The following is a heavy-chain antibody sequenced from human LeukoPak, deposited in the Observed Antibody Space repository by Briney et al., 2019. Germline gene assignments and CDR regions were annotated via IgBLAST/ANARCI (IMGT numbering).Heavy chain of an antibody. V-gene: IGHV4-59*08. D-gene: IGHD5-24*01. CDR2: IYYSGST. CDR1: GGSMSSYY. CDR3: ARGARAGYNLEPFDY. J-gene: IGHJ4*01. Sequence: SETLSLTCTVSGGSMSSYYWSWIRQPPGKGLEWIGYIYYSGSTKYNPSLKSRVTISVDTSKNQFSLKLSSVTAADTAVYYCARGARAGYNLEPFDYWGQEPWSPSPQ.